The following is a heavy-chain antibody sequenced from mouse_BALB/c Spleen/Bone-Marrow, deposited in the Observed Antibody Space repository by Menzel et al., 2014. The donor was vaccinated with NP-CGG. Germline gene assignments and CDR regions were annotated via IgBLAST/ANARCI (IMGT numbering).Heavy chain of an antibody. J-gene: IGHJ4*01. CDR1: GYAFTNYL. CDR2: INPGSGGT. CDR3: ARSIAYYNGMDY. D-gene: IGHD2-10*02. Sequence: QVQLQQSGAELVRPGTSVKVSCKASGYAFTNYLIEWVKQRPGQGLEWIGVINPGSGGTNYNGKFKGKATLTADKSSSTANMQLSSLTSDDSAVYFCARSIAYYNGMDYWGQGTSVTVSS. V-gene: IGHV1-54*03.